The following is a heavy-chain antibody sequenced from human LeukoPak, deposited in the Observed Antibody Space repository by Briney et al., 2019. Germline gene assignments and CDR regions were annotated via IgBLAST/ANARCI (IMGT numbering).Heavy chain of an antibody. V-gene: IGHV3-20*04. CDR3: ARGPLQTIPTSKIVVYYYPFDY. D-gene: IGHD3-22*01. CDR2: INWNGGST. Sequence: GGSLRLSCAASGFTFDDYGRSWVRQAPGKGLEWVPGINWNGGSTGYTDSVKGRFTISRDNAKNSLYLQMNSLRAEDTALYYCARGPLQTIPTSKIVVYYYPFDYWGQGTLVTVSS. CDR1: GFTFDDYG. J-gene: IGHJ4*02.